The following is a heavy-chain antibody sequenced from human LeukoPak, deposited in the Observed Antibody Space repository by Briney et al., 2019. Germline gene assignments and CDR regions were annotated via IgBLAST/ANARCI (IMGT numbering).Heavy chain of an antibody. CDR3: AKVRRPIAVAGVYLFDY. Sequence: GGSLRLSCAASGFTFSSYAMSWVRQAPGKGLEWVSAISGSGGSTYYADSVKGRFTISRDNSKNTLYLQMNSLRAEDTAVYYCAKVRRPIAVAGVYLFDYWGQGTLVTVSS. V-gene: IGHV3-23*01. D-gene: IGHD6-19*01. CDR1: GFTFSSYA. CDR2: ISGSGGST. J-gene: IGHJ4*02.